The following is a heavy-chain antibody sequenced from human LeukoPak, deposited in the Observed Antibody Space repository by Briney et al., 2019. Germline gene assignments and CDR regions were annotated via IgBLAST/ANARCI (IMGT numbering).Heavy chain of an antibody. Sequence: GASVKVSCKASGYTFTSYAMHWGRQAPGQRHEWMGWINAGNGNTKYSQEFQGRVTITRDTSASTAYMELRSLRSEDMAVYYCARVAPSSGPDYWGQGTLVTVSS. CDR3: ARVAPSSGPDY. J-gene: IGHJ4*02. CDR1: GYTFTSYA. D-gene: IGHD3-22*01. V-gene: IGHV1-3*03. CDR2: INAGNGNT.